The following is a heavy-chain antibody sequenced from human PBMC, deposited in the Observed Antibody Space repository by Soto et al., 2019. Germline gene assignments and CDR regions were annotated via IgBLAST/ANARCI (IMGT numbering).Heavy chain of an antibody. D-gene: IGHD3-9*01. J-gene: IGHJ5*02. CDR1: GFTFSSYA. CDR2: ISGSGGST. CDR3: AKGEKYYDILTGYPFDP. Sequence: VGSLRLSCAASGFTFSSYAMSWVRQAPGKGLEWVSAISGSGGSTYYADSVKGRFTISRDNSKNTLYLQMNSLRAEDTAVYYCAKGEKYYDILTGYPFDPWGQGTLVTVSS. V-gene: IGHV3-23*01.